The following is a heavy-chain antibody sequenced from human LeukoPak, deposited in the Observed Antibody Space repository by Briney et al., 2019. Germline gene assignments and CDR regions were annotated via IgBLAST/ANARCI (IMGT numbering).Heavy chain of an antibody. V-gene: IGHV3-23*01. CDR2: ISGSGGST. Sequence: GGSLRLSCAASGFTFSSYAMSWVRQAPGKGLEWVSTISGSGGSTYYADSVKGRVTISRDNSKNTLYLQMNSLSAEDTAVYYCAPFLSYYFDYWGQGTLVTVSS. D-gene: IGHD2-2*01. J-gene: IGHJ4*02. CDR1: GFTFSSYA. CDR3: APFLSYYFDY.